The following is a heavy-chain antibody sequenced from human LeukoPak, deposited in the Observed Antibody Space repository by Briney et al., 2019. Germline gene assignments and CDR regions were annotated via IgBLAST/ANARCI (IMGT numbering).Heavy chain of an antibody. V-gene: IGHV4-59*01. CDR3: ATGRGIPAAGTASFDY. CDR2: IYYSGST. D-gene: IGHD6-13*01. CDR1: GGSISSDY. Sequence: SETLSLTCTVSGGSISSDYRSWIRQPPGKGLEWVGYIYYSGSTNYNPSLKSRVTISLDTSKNQFSLKLNSVTAADTAVYYCATGRGIPAAGTASFDYWGQGTLVTVSS. J-gene: IGHJ4*02.